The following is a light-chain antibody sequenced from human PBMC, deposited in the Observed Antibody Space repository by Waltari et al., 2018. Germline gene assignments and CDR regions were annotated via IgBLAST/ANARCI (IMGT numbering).Light chain of an antibody. CDR1: GPTIRAAYD. CDR3: QSYDTSLGVV. Sequence: QSALTQPPSASGAPGQRVTNPSTATGPTIRAAYDIHGSQQLPRAAPKLPIYGSTSRPLGVPARFFGSTSGTSASLAITGLQAEDEADYYCQSYDTSLGVVFGGGTKLTVL. V-gene: IGLV1-40*01. J-gene: IGLJ3*02. CDR2: GST.